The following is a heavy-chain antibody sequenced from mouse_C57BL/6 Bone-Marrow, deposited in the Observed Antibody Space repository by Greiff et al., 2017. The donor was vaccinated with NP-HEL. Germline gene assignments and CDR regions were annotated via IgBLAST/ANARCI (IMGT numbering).Heavy chain of an antibody. CDR1: GYTFTSYW. J-gene: IGHJ1*03. CDR2: IHPNSGST. D-gene: IGHD1-1*01. CDR3: ARRGSSPSYWHFDV. V-gene: IGHV1-64*01. Sequence: QVQLQQPGAELVKPGASVKLSCKASGYTFTSYWMHWVKQRPGQGLEWIGMIHPNSGSTNYNEKFKSKATLTVDKSSSTAYMQLSSLTSEDSAVYYCARRGSSPSYWHFDVWGTGTTVTVSS.